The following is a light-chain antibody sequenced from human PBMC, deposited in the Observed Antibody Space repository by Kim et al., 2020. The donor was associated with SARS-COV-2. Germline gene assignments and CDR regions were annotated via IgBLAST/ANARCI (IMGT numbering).Light chain of an antibody. J-gene: IGKJ2*01. Sequence: EIVLTQSPATLSLSPGERATLSCRASQRVTSYLAWYQQKVGQAPRLLIYDASNRATGIPARFSGSGSGTDFTLTINSLEPEDFAVYYCHTRSSWPPAYAFGK. CDR1: QRVTSY. CDR2: DAS. CDR3: HTRSSWPPAYA. V-gene: IGKV3-11*01.